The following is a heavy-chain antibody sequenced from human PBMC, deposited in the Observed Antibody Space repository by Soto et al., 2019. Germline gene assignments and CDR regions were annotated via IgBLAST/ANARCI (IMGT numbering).Heavy chain of an antibody. V-gene: IGHV4-30-4*01. CDR3: ARGPYDFWSGPTWFDP. Sequence: QVQLQESGPGLVKPSQTLSLTCTVSGGSISSGDYYWSWIRQPPGKGLEWIGYIYYSGSTYYNPSLKSRVTISVDTSKNQFSLKLSSVTAADTAVYYCARGPYDFWSGPTWFDPWGQGTLVTVSS. J-gene: IGHJ5*02. CDR1: GGSISSGDYY. CDR2: IYYSGST. D-gene: IGHD3-3*01.